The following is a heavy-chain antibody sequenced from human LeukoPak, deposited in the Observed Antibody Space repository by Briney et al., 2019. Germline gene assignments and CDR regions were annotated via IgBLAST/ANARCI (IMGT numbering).Heavy chain of an antibody. V-gene: IGHV7-4-1*02. Sequence: GASVKVSFKASGYTCTSYAMNWGRQAPGQGLEWMGWMNTNTGNRTYSQGFTGRLVFSLDTSVSTAYLQISSLKAEDTAVYSCASGPLWFGPSFDYWGQGTLVTVSS. J-gene: IGHJ4*02. CDR3: ASGPLWFGPSFDY. CDR1: GYTCTSYA. D-gene: IGHD3-10*01. CDR2: MNTNTGNR.